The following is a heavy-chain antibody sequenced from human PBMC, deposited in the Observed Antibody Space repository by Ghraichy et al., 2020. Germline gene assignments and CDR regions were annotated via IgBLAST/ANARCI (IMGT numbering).Heavy chain of an antibody. CDR2: ISSSSGYI. CDR3: VRDPNYDDYWEGFDY. D-gene: IGHD4-17*01. J-gene: IGHJ4*02. V-gene: IGHV3-21*01. Sequence: GGSLRLSCAASGFGFSAYTMNWVRQAPGKGLEWVSSISSSSGYINYADSVQGRFTISRDNAKNSLYLQMNSLRAEDTAVYYCVRDPNYDDYWEGFDYWGQGTLVTVSS. CDR1: GFGFSAYT.